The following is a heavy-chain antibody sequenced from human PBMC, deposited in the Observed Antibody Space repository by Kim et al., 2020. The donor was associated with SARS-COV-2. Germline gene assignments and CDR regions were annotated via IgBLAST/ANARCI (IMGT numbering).Heavy chain of an antibody. V-gene: IGHV3-30-3*01. CDR1: GFTFSSYA. Sequence: GGSLRLSCAASGFTFSSYAMHWVRQAPGKGLEWVAVISYDGSNKYYADSVKGRFTISRDNSKNTLYLQMNSLRAEDTAVYYCELTGYSSSWYFDYWGQGT. J-gene: IGHJ4*02. CDR3: ELTGYSSSWYFDY. D-gene: IGHD6-13*01. CDR2: ISYDGSNK.